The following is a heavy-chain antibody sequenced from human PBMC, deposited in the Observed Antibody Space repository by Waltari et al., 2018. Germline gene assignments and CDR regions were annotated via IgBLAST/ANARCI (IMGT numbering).Heavy chain of an antibody. CDR2: ISGSCGST. V-gene: IGHV3-23*04. CDR1: GFTFSSYA. CDR3: AKIAAAGTWYFDY. J-gene: IGHJ4*02. Sequence: EVQLVESGGGLVQPGGSLSLSCAASGFTFSSYAMSWVRQALGKGLEWVAAISGSCGSTYYADSVKGLFTISRDNSKNALYLQMNSLRAEDTAVYYCAKIAAAGTWYFDYWGQGTLVTVSS. D-gene: IGHD6-13*01.